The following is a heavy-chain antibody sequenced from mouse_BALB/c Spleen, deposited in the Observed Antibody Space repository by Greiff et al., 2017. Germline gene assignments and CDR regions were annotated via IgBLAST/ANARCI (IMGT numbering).Heavy chain of an antibody. V-gene: IGHV1-7*01. CDR3: AREANYQFDY. D-gene: IGHD2-1*01. CDR2: INPSTGYT. J-gene: IGHJ2*01. Sequence: VKLMESGAELAKPGASVKMSCKASGYTFTSYWMHWVKQRPGQGLEWIGYINPSTGYTEYNQKFKDKATLTADKSSSTAYMQLSSLTSEDSAVYYCAREANYQFDYWGQGTTLTVSS. CDR1: GYTFTSYW.